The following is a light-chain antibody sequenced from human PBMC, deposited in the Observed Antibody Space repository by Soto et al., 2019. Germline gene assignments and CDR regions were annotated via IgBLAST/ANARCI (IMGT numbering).Light chain of an antibody. CDR2: DVS. CDR1: SSDVGGYNY. CDR3: SSYTPTNTRQIV. V-gene: IGLV2-14*03. Sequence: QSALTQPASVSGSPGQSITLSCTGTSSDVGGYNYVSWYQHHPGKAPKLLIYDVSNRPSGISNRFSGSKSDNTASLTISGLQPEDEADSYCSSYTPTNTRQIVFGTGTKVTVL. J-gene: IGLJ1*01.